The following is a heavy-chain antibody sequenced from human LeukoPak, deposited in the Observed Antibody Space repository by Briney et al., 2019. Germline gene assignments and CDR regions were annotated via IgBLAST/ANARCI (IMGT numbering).Heavy chain of an antibody. Sequence: ASVQVTCKATGYTFTSYGISWVRQAPGQGLEWMGWISAYNGNTNYAQKLQGRVTMTTDSSTSTADRELRSLRSDDTAVYYCARYDSSGPMDVWGKGTTVTVSS. D-gene: IGHD3-22*01. CDR2: ISAYNGNT. J-gene: IGHJ6*04. V-gene: IGHV1-18*01. CDR3: ARYDSSGPMDV. CDR1: GYTFTSYG.